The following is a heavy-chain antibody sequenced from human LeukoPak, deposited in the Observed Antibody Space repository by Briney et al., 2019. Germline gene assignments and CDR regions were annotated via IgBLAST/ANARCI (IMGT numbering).Heavy chain of an antibody. J-gene: IGHJ5*02. Sequence: GASVKVSCKASGGTFSSYAISWVRQAPGQGLGWMGGIIPIFGTANYAQKFQGRVTITTDESTSTAYMELGSLRSEDTAVYYCATYYYGSDHNWSDPWGQGTLVTVSS. CDR2: IIPIFGTA. D-gene: IGHD3-10*01. CDR1: GGTFSSYA. V-gene: IGHV1-69*05. CDR3: ATYYYGSDHNWSDP.